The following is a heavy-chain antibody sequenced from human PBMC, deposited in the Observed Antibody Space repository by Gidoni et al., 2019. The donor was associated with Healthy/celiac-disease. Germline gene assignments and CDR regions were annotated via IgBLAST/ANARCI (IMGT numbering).Heavy chain of an antibody. CDR2: IIPIFGTA. V-gene: IGHV1-69*01. CDR3: ARALGYDILTGYYGYYYYGMDV. CDR1: GGTFSSYA. Sequence: QVQLVQSGAEVKKPGSSVKVYCKASGGTFSSYAISWVRQAPGQGLEWMGGIIPIFGTANYAQKYQGRVTITADESTSTAYMELSSLRSEYTAVYYCARALGYDILTGYYGYYYYGMDVWGQGTTVTVSS. D-gene: IGHD3-9*01. J-gene: IGHJ6*02.